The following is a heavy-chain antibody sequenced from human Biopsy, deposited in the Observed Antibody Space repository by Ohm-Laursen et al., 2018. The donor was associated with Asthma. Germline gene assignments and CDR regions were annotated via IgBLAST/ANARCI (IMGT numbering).Heavy chain of an antibody. J-gene: IGHJ4*02. CDR3: ARPHWGPYGY. D-gene: IGHD4-17*01. CDR2: ISSGSDYI. Sequence: SLRLSCTAFGFNFSYYSMIWVRQAPGTGLEWVAAISSGSDYIFYADSVKGRFTISRDNAKNSLYLQMNSLRDEDTAVYYCARPHWGPYGYWGQGALVTVSS. V-gene: IGHV3-21*01. CDR1: GFNFSYYS.